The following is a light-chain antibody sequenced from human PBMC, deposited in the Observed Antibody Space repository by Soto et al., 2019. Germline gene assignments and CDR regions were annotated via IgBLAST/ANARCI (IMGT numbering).Light chain of an antibody. V-gene: IGLV3-21*01. CDR2: SDT. CDR1: NIGSKG. J-gene: IGLJ2*01. Sequence: SYELTQPPSVSVAPGETARISCGGNNIGSKGVHWYQQKPGQAPVLVIYSDTDLPPVIPERFSGSNSSNMATLTISSVEAGDEDDYYCQVWDSGSAHVLFGGGTKLTVL. CDR3: QVWDSGSAHVL.